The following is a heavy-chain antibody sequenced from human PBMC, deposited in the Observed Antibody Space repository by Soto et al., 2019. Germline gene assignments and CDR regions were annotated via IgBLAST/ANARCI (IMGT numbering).Heavy chain of an antibody. V-gene: IGHV3-30*18. CDR2: ISYDGSNK. CDR3: AKRGDCSSTSCYLNSDDWFDP. Sequence: GGSLRLSCAASGFTFSSYGMHWVRQAPGKGLEWVAVISYDGSNKYYADSVKGRFTISRDNSKNTLYLQMNSLRAEDTAVYYCAKRGDCSSTSCYLNSDDWFDPWCQGTLVTVFS. CDR1: GFTFSSYG. J-gene: IGHJ5*02. D-gene: IGHD2-2*01.